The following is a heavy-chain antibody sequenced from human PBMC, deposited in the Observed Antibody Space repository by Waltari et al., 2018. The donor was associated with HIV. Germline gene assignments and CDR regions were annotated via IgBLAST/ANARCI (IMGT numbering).Heavy chain of an antibody. V-gene: IGHV4-39*01. CDR3: ARHGAAGNRDAFDI. Sequence: QLQLQESGPGLVKPSETLSLTCTVSGGSISSSSYYWGWIRQPPGKGLEWIGSIYYSGSTYDNPSLKSRGTIAVDTSKSQFSLKLSSVTAADTAVYYCARHGAAGNRDAFDIWGQGTMVTVSS. CDR2: IYYSGST. J-gene: IGHJ3*02. CDR1: GGSISSSSYY. D-gene: IGHD6-13*01.